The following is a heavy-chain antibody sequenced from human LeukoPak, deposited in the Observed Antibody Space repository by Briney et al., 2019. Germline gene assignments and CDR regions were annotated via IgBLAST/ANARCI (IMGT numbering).Heavy chain of an antibody. D-gene: IGHD6-13*01. CDR1: GFISSNYR. CDR3: ARDQEVAAAGTGMTFDY. CDR2: ITTSGSYR. V-gene: IGHV3-21*06. Sequence: GGSLRLSCAVSGFISSNYRMNWVRQAPGKGLEWVSSITTSGSYRYYADSVKGRFTISRDNAKNSLFLQMDSLRDEDTAVYYCARDQEVAAAGTGMTFDYWGQGTLVTVSS. J-gene: IGHJ4*02.